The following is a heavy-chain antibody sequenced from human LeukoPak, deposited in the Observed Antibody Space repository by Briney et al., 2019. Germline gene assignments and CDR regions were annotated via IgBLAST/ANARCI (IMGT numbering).Heavy chain of an antibody. V-gene: IGHV1-2*02. Sequence: GASVKVSCKASVYTFTGYYMHWVRQAPGPGLEWMGWINPNSGGTNYAQKFQGRVTMTRDTSISTAYMELSRLRSDDTAVYYCARGLGSSGRATGNWGQGTLVTVSS. CDR1: VYTFTGYY. CDR2: INPNSGGT. CDR3: ARGLGSSGRATGN. J-gene: IGHJ4*02. D-gene: IGHD6-19*01.